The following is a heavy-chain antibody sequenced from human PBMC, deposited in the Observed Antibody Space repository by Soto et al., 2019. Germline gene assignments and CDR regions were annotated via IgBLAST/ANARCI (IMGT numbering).Heavy chain of an antibody. D-gene: IGHD6-13*01. J-gene: IGHJ4*02. V-gene: IGHV1-69*13. CDR2: ITPIFCTA. Sequence: GASVKVSCKASGGTVSTYAFNWVRHAPGQGLEWMGAITPIFCTAKYAQKFPDRVSISVDESTSTVYMELNSLRYDDTAVYYCASPAASGIFWGQPRLVTVS. CDR3: ASPAASGIF. CDR1: GGTVSTYA.